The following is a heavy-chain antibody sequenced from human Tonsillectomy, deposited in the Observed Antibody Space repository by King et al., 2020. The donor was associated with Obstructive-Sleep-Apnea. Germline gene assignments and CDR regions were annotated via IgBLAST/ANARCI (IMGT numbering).Heavy chain of an antibody. Sequence: VQLQETGAGLVKSSETLSLTCTVSGGSISSYYWSWIRQPPGKGLEWIGYIYYSGITNYNPSLKSRDTISVDTSKNQFSLKLSSVTAADTAVYFCARDLQPGILDVWGQGTTVTVSS. CDR3: ARDLQPGILDV. CDR2: IYYSGIT. V-gene: IGHV4-59*01. D-gene: IGHD7-27*01. J-gene: IGHJ6*02. CDR1: GGSISSYY.